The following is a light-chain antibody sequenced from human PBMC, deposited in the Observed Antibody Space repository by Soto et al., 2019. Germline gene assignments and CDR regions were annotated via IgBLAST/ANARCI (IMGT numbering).Light chain of an antibody. CDR1: QSVSNNY. CDR2: GAS. V-gene: IGKV3-20*01. J-gene: IGKJ5*01. Sequence: EIVLTQSPGTLSLSPGERATLSCRASQSVSNNYLAWYQQKPGQAPRLLIYGASNRATGISDRFSGSGSGTDFTLTISRLEPEDFAMYYCQQYGSSPITFGQGTRLDIK. CDR3: QQYGSSPIT.